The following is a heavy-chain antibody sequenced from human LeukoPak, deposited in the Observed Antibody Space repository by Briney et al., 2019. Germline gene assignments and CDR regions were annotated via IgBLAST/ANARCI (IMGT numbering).Heavy chain of an antibody. Sequence: PGGSLRLSCAASGFTFSSYAMHWVRQAPGTGLEYVSAVSSNGDSTYYANSVKGRFTISRDNSKNTVYLQMGSLRVEDMAVYYCARDPHCGSTSCLSYFDYWGQGTLVTVSS. J-gene: IGHJ4*02. V-gene: IGHV3-64*01. CDR1: GFTFSSYA. D-gene: IGHD2-2*01. CDR2: VSSNGDST. CDR3: ARDPHCGSTSCLSYFDY.